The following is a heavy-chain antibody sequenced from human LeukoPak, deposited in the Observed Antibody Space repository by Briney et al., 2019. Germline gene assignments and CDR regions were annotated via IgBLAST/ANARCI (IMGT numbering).Heavy chain of an antibody. Sequence: PGRSLRLSCAASGFTLSNYWMTWVRQAPGKGLEWVANINRDGSQENYVDSVKGRFTISRDNAKNSLYLQMNSLRVEDTASYYCARDDTHCSGGRCYDAYDYWGQAILVTVSS. J-gene: IGHJ4*02. V-gene: IGHV3-7*01. CDR1: GFTLSNYW. CDR3: ARDDTHCSGGRCYDAYDY. CDR2: INRDGSQE. D-gene: IGHD2-15*01.